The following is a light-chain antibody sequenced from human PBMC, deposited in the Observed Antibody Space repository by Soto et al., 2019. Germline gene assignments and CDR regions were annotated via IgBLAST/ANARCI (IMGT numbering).Light chain of an antibody. CDR2: DVS. J-gene: IGLJ1*01. V-gene: IGLV2-11*01. CDR1: SSDVGGYNY. CDR3: CSYAGSPYV. Sequence: QSVLTQPRSVSGSPGQSVTISCTGTSSDVGGYNYVSWYQQRPGKAPKLMIYDVSKRPSGVPDRFSGSKSGNTASLTISGLQAEDEADYYCCSYAGSPYVFGTGTKV.